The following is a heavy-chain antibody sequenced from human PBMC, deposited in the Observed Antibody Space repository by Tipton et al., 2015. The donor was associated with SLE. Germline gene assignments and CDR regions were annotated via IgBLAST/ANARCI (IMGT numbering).Heavy chain of an antibody. J-gene: IGHJ4*02. CDR1: GGSISSYY. CDR3: ARVRDYYYDSSGYLYYFDY. CDR2: IYYSGST. V-gene: IGHV4-59*01. D-gene: IGHD3-22*01. Sequence: TLSLTCTVSGGSISSYYWSWIRQPPGKGLEWIGYIYYSGSTNYNPSLKSRVTISVDTSKNQFSLKLSSVTAADTAVYYCARVRDYYYDSSGYLYYFDYWGQGTLVTVSS.